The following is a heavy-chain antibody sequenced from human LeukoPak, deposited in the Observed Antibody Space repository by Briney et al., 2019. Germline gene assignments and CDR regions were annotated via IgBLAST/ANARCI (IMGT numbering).Heavy chain of an antibody. J-gene: IGHJ2*01. D-gene: IGHD6-19*01. CDR3: ARGRYGKQWLVTWYFDL. CDR1: GYSINSDYY. Sequence: SETLSLTCTVSGYSINSDYYWSWIRQPPGKGLEWIGELNHSGSTNYNPSLKSRVTISVDTSKNQFSLKLSSVTAADTAVYYCARGRYGKQWLVTWYFDLWGRGTLVTVSS. CDR2: LNHSGST. V-gene: IGHV4-34*01.